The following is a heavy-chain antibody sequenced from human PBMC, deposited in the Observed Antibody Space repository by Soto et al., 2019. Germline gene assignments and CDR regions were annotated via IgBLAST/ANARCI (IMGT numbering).Heavy chain of an antibody. J-gene: IGHJ4*02. CDR1: GFTFSNAW. CDR3: TTENLIVVVPAAID. Sequence: EVQLVESGGGLVKPGGSLRLSCAASGFTFSNAWMSWVRQAPGKGLEWVGRIKSKTDGGTTDYAAPVTGRFTISRDDSKNTLYLQMNSLKTEDTAVYYCTTENLIVVVPAAIDWGQGTLVTVSS. CDR2: IKSKTDGGTT. D-gene: IGHD2-2*02. V-gene: IGHV3-15*01.